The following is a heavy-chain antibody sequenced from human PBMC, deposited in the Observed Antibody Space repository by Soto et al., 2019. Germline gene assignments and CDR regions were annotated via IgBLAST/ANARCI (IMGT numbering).Heavy chain of an antibody. J-gene: IGHJ5*02. CDR3: AGDKGYCSGGSCYSNWFDP. Sequence: QVQLVQSGAEVKKPGASVKVSCKASGYTFTSYGISWVRQAPGQGLEWMGWISAYNGNTNYAQKLQGRVTMTTDTSTSTAYMGLRSLGSDDTAVYYCAGDKGYCSGGSCYSNWFDPWGQGTLVTVSS. V-gene: IGHV1-18*01. CDR1: GYTFTSYG. CDR2: ISAYNGNT. D-gene: IGHD2-15*01.